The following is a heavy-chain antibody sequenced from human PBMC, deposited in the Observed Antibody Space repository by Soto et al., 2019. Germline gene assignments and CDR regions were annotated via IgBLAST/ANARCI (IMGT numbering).Heavy chain of an antibody. Sequence: GESLKISCXGSGYSFTSYWIGWVRQMPGKGLEWMGIIYLGDSDTRYSPSFQGQVTISADKSISTAYLQWSSLKASDTAMYYCARQTYCSSTSCYTVDSWGQGTLVTSPQ. CDR3: ARQTYCSSTSCYTVDS. J-gene: IGHJ4*02. D-gene: IGHD2-2*02. CDR2: IYLGDSDT. CDR1: GYSFTSYW. V-gene: IGHV5-51*01.